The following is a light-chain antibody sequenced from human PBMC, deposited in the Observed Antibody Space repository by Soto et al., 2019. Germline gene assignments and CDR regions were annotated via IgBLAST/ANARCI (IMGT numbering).Light chain of an antibody. CDR3: QQRSNWPPVYT. CDR1: QSVSSF. Sequence: EIVLTQSPATLSLSPGERATLSCRASQSVSSFLAWYQRKPGQAPRLLIYAASNRATGTPARFSGSGSGTDFTLTISSLEPEDFAVYYCQQRSNWPPVYTFGQGTKLEIK. J-gene: IGKJ2*01. V-gene: IGKV3-11*01. CDR2: AAS.